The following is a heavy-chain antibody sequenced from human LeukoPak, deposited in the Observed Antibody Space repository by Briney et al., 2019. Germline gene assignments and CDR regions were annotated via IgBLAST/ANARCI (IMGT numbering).Heavy chain of an antibody. Sequence: GGSLRLSCAASGFTFSSYSMNWVRQAPGKGLEWLSYISSSSSTIYYADSVKGRFTISRDNAENSVYLQMDSLRAEDTALYYCTRVGRSGWTPDYWGQGTLVTVSS. CDR1: GFTFSSYS. CDR3: TRVGRSGWTPDY. J-gene: IGHJ4*02. V-gene: IGHV3-48*04. CDR2: ISSSSSTI. D-gene: IGHD6-19*01.